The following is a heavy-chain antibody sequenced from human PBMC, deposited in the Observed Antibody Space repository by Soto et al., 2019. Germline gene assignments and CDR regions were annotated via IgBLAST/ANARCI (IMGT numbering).Heavy chain of an antibody. D-gene: IGHD2-2*01. Sequence: ASVKVSCKASGYTFTSYYMHWVRQAPGQGLERMGIINPSGGSTSYAQKFQGRVTMTRDTSTSKVYMELSSLRSEDTAVYYCARXXXVVVPATYYYYYGMDVWGQGXXVT. CDR2: INPSGGST. V-gene: IGHV1-46*01. CDR3: ARXXXVVVPATYYYYYGMDV. CDR1: GYTFTSYY. J-gene: IGHJ6*02.